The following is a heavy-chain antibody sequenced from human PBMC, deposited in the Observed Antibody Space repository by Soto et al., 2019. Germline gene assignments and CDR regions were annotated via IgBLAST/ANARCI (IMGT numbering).Heavy chain of an antibody. CDR3: ARDPGGSSSWYKVDYYYYGMDV. Sequence: EVQLVESGGGLVKPGGSLRLSCAASGFTFSSYSMNWVRQAPGKGLEWVSSISSSSSYIYYADSVKGRFTISRDNAKNSLYLQMNSLRAEDTAVYYCARDPGGSSSWYKVDYYYYGMDVWGQGTTVTVSS. V-gene: IGHV3-21*01. D-gene: IGHD6-13*01. CDR1: GFTFSSYS. J-gene: IGHJ6*02. CDR2: ISSSSSYI.